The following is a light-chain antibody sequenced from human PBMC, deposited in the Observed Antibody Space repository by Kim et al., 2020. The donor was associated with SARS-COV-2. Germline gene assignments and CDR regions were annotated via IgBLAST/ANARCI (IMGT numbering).Light chain of an antibody. J-gene: IGKJ1*01. CDR2: GAS. V-gene: IGKV3-20*01. CDR1: QSVNSSY. Sequence: ETVLTQSPGTLSLSPGERATLSCRASQSVNSSYLAWYQQKPGQAPRLLIYGASSRATGIPDTFTGSGSGTDFTLTISRLEPDDFAVYYCQLYTSSSWTFGQGTKVDIK. CDR3: QLYTSSSWT.